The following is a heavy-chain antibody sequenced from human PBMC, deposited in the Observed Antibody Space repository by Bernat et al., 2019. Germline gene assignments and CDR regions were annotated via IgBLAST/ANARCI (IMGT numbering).Heavy chain of an antibody. D-gene: IGHD2-8*01. Sequence: QLVESGGGLVKPGESMRLSCAASGFSVSTYRMNWVRQAPGKGLEWVSSISNAGGTIYYADSVSGRFTISRDSDENSLLLQMNSMRAEDRAVYYCAARHCSNGVCQFDDWGQGTLVTVSS. CDR1: GFSVSTYR. CDR3: AARHCSNGVCQFDD. V-gene: IGHV3-21*01. J-gene: IGHJ4*02. CDR2: ISNAGGTI.